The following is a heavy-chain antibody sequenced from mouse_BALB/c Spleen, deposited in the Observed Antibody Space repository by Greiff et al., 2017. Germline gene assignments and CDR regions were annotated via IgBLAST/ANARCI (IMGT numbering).Heavy chain of an antibody. Sequence: EVHLVESGGGLVQPGGSRKLSCAASGFTFSSFGMHWVRQAPEKGLEWVAYISSGSSTIYYADTVKGRFTISRDNPKNTLFLQMTSLRSEDTAMYYCARRYGNYGDAMDYWGQGTSVTVSS. J-gene: IGHJ4*01. CDR3: ARRYGNYGDAMDY. D-gene: IGHD2-10*02. CDR1: GFTFSSFG. V-gene: IGHV5-17*02. CDR2: ISSGSSTI.